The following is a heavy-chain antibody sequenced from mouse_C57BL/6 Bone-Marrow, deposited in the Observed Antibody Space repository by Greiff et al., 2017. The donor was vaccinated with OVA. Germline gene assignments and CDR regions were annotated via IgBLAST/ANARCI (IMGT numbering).Heavy chain of an antibody. CDR3: APSLLSGYFDV. J-gene: IGHJ1*03. CDR1: GFSLTSYG. V-gene: IGHV2-2*01. CDR2: IWSGGST. Sequence: VMLVESGPGLVQPSQSLSITCTVSGFSLTSYGVHWVRQSPGKGLEWLGVIWSGGSTDYNAAFISRLSISKDNSKSQVFFKMNSLQADDTAIYYCAPSLLSGYFDVWGTGTTVTVSS. D-gene: IGHD2-1*01.